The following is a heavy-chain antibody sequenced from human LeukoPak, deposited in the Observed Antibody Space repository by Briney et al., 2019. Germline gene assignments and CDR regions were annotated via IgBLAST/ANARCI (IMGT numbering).Heavy chain of an antibody. CDR2: ISFDGSNQ. V-gene: IGHV3-30*18. Sequence: GESLRLSCEASGFTFIGYGMHWVRQAPGKGLEWVAGISFDGSNQYYTDSVKGRFTIFRDNSKNTLYLQMNSLRPEDTAVYYCAKPRGGDSWAFDFWGQGTMVTVSS. CDR3: AKPRGGDSWAFDF. D-gene: IGHD2-21*02. J-gene: IGHJ3*01. CDR1: GFTFIGYG.